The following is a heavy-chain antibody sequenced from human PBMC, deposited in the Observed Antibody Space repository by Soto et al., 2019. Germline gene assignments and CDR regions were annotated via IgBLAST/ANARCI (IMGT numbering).Heavy chain of an antibody. CDR3: AKDRECGHNNGRPQGS. J-gene: IGHJ5*02. Sequence: GGSLRLSCAASGFRFSGYGMHSVRQAPGKGLEWLAAISDDGSNKYYGDSVKGRFTISRDNSKNTLYLQINSPRAEDTAVYYCAKDRECGHNNGRPQGSWGQGTQVTVSS. V-gene: IGHV3-30*18. CDR2: ISDDGSNK. CDR1: GFRFSGYG. D-gene: IGHD3-10*01.